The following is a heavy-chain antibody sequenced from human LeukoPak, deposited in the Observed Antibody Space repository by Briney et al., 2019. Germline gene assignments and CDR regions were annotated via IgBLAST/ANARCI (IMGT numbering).Heavy chain of an antibody. V-gene: IGHV4-31*03. CDR3: ARFDSLYYYYYVMDV. CDR2: IYYSGST. J-gene: IGHJ6*02. Sequence: PQTLSLTCTVSGGSISSGGYSWSWIRQHPGKGLEWIGYIYYSGSTYYNPSLKSRVTISVDTFKNQFSLKLSSVTAADTAVYYCARFDSLYYYYYVMDVWGQGTTVTVSS. CDR1: GGSISSGGYS. D-gene: IGHD3-9*01.